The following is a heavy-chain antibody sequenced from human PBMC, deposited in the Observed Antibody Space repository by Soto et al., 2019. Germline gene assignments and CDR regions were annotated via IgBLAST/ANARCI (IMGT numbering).Heavy chain of an antibody. CDR3: ARDTSVSSGDWFDP. Sequence: TLSLTCTVSGGSISGGGYYWSWIRQHPGKGLEWIGYIYYSGSTYYNPSLKSRVTISVDTSKNQFSLKLSSVTAADTAVYYCARDTSVSSGDWFDPWGQGTLVTVSS. CDR1: GGSISGGGYY. CDR2: IYYSGST. D-gene: IGHD3-22*01. V-gene: IGHV4-31*03. J-gene: IGHJ5*02.